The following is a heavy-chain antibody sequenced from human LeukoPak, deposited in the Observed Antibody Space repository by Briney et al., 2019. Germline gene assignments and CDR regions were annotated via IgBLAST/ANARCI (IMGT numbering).Heavy chain of an antibody. D-gene: IGHD3-10*01. CDR3: ARDRGSYYYYYMDV. CDR2: IYSGGST. V-gene: IGHV3-53*01. Sequence: GVSLRLSCAASGFTVSSNYTSWVRQAPGKGLEWVSVIYSGGSTYYADSVKGRFTISRDNSKNTLYLQMNSLRAEDTAVYYCARDRGSYYYYYMDVWGKGTTVTVSS. J-gene: IGHJ6*03. CDR1: GFTVSSNY.